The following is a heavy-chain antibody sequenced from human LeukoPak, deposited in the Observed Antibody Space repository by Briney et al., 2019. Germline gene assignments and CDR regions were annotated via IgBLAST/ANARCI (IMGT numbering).Heavy chain of an antibody. V-gene: IGHV4-59*01. CDR3: ARVPFYYGSGSYYIDDYFDY. CDR2: IDYSGST. J-gene: IGHJ4*02. Sequence: PSETLSLTCTVSGGSISNYYWSWIRQPPGKGLEWIGYIDYSGSTNYNPSLQSRVTISIDTSKNQFSLRLNSVTAADTAVYYCARVPFYYGSGSYYIDDYFDYWGQGILVTVSS. D-gene: IGHD3-10*01. CDR1: GGSISNYY.